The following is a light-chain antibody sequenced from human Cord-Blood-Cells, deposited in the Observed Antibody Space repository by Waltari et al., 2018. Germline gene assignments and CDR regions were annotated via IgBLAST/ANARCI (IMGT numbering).Light chain of an antibody. J-gene: IGKJ3*01. CDR2: HAS. CDR3: QQRSNWLT. V-gene: IGKV3-11*01. CDR1: QSVSSY. Sequence: EIVLTQSPATLSLSPGERATLSCRASQSVSSYLAWYQQKPGQAPRLLIYHASNRATGIPARFSGSGSGTDFTLTISSLEPEDFAVYYCQQRSNWLTFGPGTKVDIK.